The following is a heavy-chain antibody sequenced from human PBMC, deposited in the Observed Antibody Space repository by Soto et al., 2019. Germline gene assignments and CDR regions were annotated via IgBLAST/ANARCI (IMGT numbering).Heavy chain of an antibody. V-gene: IGHV4-59*01. Sequence: KTSETLSLTCTVSGGSISSYYWSWIRQPPGKGLEWIGYIYYSGSTNYNPSLKSRVTISVDTSKNQFSLKLSSVTAADTAVYYCARVGRGYSYGAFDYWGQGTLVTVSS. J-gene: IGHJ4*02. D-gene: IGHD5-18*01. CDR3: ARVGRGYSYGAFDY. CDR1: GGSISSYY. CDR2: IYYSGST.